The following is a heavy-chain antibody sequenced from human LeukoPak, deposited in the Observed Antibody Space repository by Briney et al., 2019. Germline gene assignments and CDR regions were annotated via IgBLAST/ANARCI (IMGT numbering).Heavy chain of an antibody. D-gene: IGHD4-23*01. Sequence: GGSLRLSCAASGFTFSSYWMHWVRQAPGKGLVWVSRINSDGSSTSYADSVKGRFTISRDNAKNTLYLQMNSLRAEDTAVYYCARARYGGNYYFDYWGQGPLVTVSS. CDR1: GFTFSSYW. CDR3: ARARYGGNYYFDY. CDR2: INSDGSST. J-gene: IGHJ4*02. V-gene: IGHV3-74*01.